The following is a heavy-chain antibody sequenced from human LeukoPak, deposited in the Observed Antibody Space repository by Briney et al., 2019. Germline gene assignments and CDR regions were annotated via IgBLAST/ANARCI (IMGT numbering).Heavy chain of an antibody. J-gene: IGHJ4*02. D-gene: IGHD2-21*01. CDR1: GFTFSSYG. CDR3: AKVVSGY. Sequence: GGSLRLSCAASGFTFSSYGMHWVRQAPGKGLEWVAVISYDGSNKYYADSVKGRFTISRDNSKNTLYLQMNSPRAEDTAVYYCAKVVSGYWGQGTLVTVSS. V-gene: IGHV3-30*18. CDR2: ISYDGSNK.